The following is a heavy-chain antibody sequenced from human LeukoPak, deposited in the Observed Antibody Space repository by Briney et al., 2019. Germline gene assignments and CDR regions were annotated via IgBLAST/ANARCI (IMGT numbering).Heavy chain of an antibody. V-gene: IGHV3-7*01. D-gene: IGHD3-3*01. CDR1: GFPFGGYW. J-gene: IGHJ4*02. Sequence: TGGSLRLSCAASGFPFGGYWMSWVRQAPGKGLEWVANIQQDGSRKYYVDSVKGRFTISRDNAESSMYLQMNSLRAEDTAVYYCARDTENTDIWSGYAYWGQGALVTVSS. CDR3: ARDTENTDIWSGYAY. CDR2: IQQDGSRK.